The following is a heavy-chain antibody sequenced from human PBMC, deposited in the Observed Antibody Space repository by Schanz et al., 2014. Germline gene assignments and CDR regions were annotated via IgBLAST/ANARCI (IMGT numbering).Heavy chain of an antibody. CDR2: MNPNSGNT. J-gene: IGHJ4*02. V-gene: IGHV1-18*01. CDR3: ARGRGFYDY. D-gene: IGHD3-10*01. Sequence: QVQLVQSGAEVKKPGASVKVSCKASGYNITSNDVTWVRQATGQGLEWMGWMNPNSGNTNYAQKLQGRVTMTADTSTSTAYMDLRSLTSEDTAVHYCARGRGFYDYWGQGTLVTVSS. CDR1: GYNITSND.